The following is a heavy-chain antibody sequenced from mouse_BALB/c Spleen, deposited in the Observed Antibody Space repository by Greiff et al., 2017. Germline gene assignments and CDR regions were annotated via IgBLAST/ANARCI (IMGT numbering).Heavy chain of an antibody. CDR1: GFSLTSYG. J-gene: IGHJ4*01. V-gene: IGHV2-9*02. CDR3: ARPVYYYGSSYAMDY. CDR2: IWAGGST. D-gene: IGHD1-1*01. Sequence: QVQLQQSGPGLVAPSQSLSITCTVSGFSLTSYGVHWVRQPPGKGLEWLGVIWAGGSTNYNSALMSRLSISKDNSESQVFLKMNSLQTDDTAMYYCARPVYYYGSSYAMDYWGQGTSVTVSS.